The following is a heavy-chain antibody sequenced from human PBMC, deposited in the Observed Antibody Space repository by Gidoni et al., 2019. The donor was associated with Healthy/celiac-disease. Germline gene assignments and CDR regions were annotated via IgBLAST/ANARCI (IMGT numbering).Heavy chain of an antibody. J-gene: IGHJ5*02. CDR3: AREGGITGTTDPNWFDP. CDR1: GGSVSSGSYY. D-gene: IGHD1-7*01. CDR2: IYYSGST. V-gene: IGHV4-61*01. Sequence: QVQLQESGPGLVKPSETLSLTCTVSGGSVSSGSYYWSWIRQPPGKGLEWIGYIYYSGSTNYNPALKSRVTISVDTSKNQFSLKLSSVTAADTAVYYCAREGGITGTTDPNWFDPWGQGTLVTVSS.